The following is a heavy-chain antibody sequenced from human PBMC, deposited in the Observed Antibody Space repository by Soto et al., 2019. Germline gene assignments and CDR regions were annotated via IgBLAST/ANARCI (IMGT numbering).Heavy chain of an antibody. Sequence: GASVKVSCKASGYTFTSYGISWVRQAPGQGLEWMGWISAYNGNTNYAQKLQGRVTMTTDTSTSTAYMELRSLRSDGTAVYYCARETTGTTYLGYYYYYYMDVWGKGTTVTVSS. CDR1: GYTFTSYG. CDR3: ARETTGTTYLGYYYYYYMDV. J-gene: IGHJ6*03. V-gene: IGHV1-18*01. CDR2: ISAYNGNT. D-gene: IGHD1-7*01.